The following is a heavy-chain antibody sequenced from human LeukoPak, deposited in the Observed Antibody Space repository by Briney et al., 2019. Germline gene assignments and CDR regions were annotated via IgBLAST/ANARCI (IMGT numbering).Heavy chain of an antibody. D-gene: IGHD7-27*01. J-gene: IGHJ4*02. CDR2: IYYSGST. V-gene: IGHV4-59*01. CDR3: ARDHALGIRGDYFDY. CDR1: GGSISSYY. Sequence: SETLSLTCTVSGGSISSYYWSWIRQPPGKGLEWIGYIYYSGSTNYNPSLKSRVTISVDTSKNQFFLKLSSVTAADTAVYYCARDHALGIRGDYFDYWGQGTLVTVSS.